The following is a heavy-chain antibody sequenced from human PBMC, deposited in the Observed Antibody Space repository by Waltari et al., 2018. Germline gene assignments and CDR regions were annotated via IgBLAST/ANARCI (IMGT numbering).Heavy chain of an antibody. CDR2: IYYSGST. D-gene: IGHD5-12*01. J-gene: IGHJ5*02. CDR3: ARHWKRSGYRFDP. Sequence: QLQLQESGPGLVKPSETLSLPCTVSGGSISSSRSYWGWIRQSPGKGLEWIGSIYYSGSTYYNPTLKSRVTISGDTSKNQFSLKLSSVTAADTAVYYCARHWKRSGYRFDPWGQGTLVTVSS. V-gene: IGHV4-39*01. CDR1: GGSISSSRSY.